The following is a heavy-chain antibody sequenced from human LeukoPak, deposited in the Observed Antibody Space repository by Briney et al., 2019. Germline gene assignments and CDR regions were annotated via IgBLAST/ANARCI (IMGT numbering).Heavy chain of an antibody. CDR2: ISYDGSNK. CDR3: ARDHTGGYKHFDY. D-gene: IGHD5-24*01. Sequence: GGSLRLSCAASGFTFSYYAMHWVRQAPGKGLEWVALISYDGSNKYYADSVKGRFTISRDNSKNTLYLQMNSLRAEDTAVYYCARDHTGGYKHFDYWGQGTLVTVSS. J-gene: IGHJ4*02. CDR1: GFTFSYYA. V-gene: IGHV3-30-3*01.